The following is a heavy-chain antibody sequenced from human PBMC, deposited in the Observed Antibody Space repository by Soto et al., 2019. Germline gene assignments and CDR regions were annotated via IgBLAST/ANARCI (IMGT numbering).Heavy chain of an antibody. CDR3: ARGGNYFDY. Sequence: SETLCLTCAGCGGSRSSELYSWSWIRQPPGKGRECFGYSYHSGSTYYTPSLKSRVTISVDRSKNHFSLKLSSVTAADTAVYYCARGGNYFDYWGQGTLVTVS. V-gene: IGHV4-30-2*01. CDR2: SYHSGST. CDR1: GGSRSSELYS. J-gene: IGHJ4*02.